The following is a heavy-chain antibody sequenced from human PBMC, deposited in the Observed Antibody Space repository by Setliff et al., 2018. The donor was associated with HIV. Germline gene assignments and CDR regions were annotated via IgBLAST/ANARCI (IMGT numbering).Heavy chain of an antibody. Sequence: ETLSLTCIVSGYSISSGYHWAWIRQPPGKGLEWIGSLFHSGNTYYTPSVKSRVIISVDTSKNQFSLKVKSVTAADTAVYYCARDRSRDDYGVSVRVYFDYWGQGTLVTVSS. CDR2: LFHSGNT. CDR1: GYSISSGYH. J-gene: IGHJ4*02. CDR3: ARDRSRDDYGVSVRVYFDY. V-gene: IGHV4-38-2*02. D-gene: IGHD4-17*01.